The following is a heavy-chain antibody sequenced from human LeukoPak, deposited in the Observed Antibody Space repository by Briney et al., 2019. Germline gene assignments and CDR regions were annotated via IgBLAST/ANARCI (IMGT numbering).Heavy chain of an antibody. V-gene: IGHV3-9*03. J-gene: IGHJ4*02. D-gene: IGHD2-2*01. CDR1: GFTFDDYA. Sequence: GGSLRLSCAASGFTFDDYAMHWVRQTPGKGLEWVSGISWNSGSLYYADSVKGRFTISRDKPKNFLYLQMNSLRAEDMALYYCAKDVNTNVEYYFDYWGQGTLVTVSS. CDR2: ISWNSGSL. CDR3: AKDVNTNVEYYFDY.